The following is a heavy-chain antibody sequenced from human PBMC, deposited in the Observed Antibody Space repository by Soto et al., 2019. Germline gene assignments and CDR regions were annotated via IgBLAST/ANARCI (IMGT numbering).Heavy chain of an antibody. CDR2: INPSGGST. D-gene: IGHD1-20*01. CDR3: ARELVFGPLYYGMDV. CDR1: GYTFTSYY. V-gene: IGHV1-46*01. Sequence: ASVEVSCKASGYTFTSYYMQWVRQAPGQGLEWMGIINPSGGSTSYAQKFQGRVTMTRDTSTSTVYMELSSLRSEDTAVYYCARELVFGPLYYGMDVWGQGTTVTVSS. J-gene: IGHJ6*02.